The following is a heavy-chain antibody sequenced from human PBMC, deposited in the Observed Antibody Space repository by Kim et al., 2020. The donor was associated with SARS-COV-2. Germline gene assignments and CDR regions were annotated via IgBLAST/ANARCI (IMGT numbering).Heavy chain of an antibody. CDR2: ISWDGGST. J-gene: IGHJ4*02. CDR3: AKDISSEQIEYSSSLTWSAFDY. D-gene: IGHD6-6*01. Sequence: GGSLRLSCAASGFTFDDYTMHWVRQAPGKGLEWVSLISWDGGSTYYTDSVKGRFTISRDNSKNSLYLQMNSLRTEDTALYYCAKDISSEQIEYSSSLTWSAFDYWGQGTLVTVSS. V-gene: IGHV3-43*01. CDR1: GFTFDDYT.